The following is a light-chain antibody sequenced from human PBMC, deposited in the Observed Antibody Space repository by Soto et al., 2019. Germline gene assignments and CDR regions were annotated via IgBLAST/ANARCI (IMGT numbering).Light chain of an antibody. CDR1: LAISRW. CDR2: EAS. CDR3: QQFNSYPIT. V-gene: IGKV1-5*01. J-gene: IGKJ5*01. Sequence: DIQMTRSPSALPASIGDRVTITFRASLAISRWLTWYQQKPGKAPKLLIYEASSLESGVPSRFSGSGSGTEFTLTISGLQPDDFATYFCQQFNSYPITFGQGTRLEIK.